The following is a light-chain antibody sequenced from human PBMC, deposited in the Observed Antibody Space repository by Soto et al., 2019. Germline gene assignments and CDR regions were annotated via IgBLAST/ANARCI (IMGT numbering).Light chain of an antibody. CDR3: QQYSGYSRT. CDR1: QSISDS. J-gene: IGKJ1*01. Sequence: DIQMTKSPSTLSTSIGDRVTITCRSSQSISDSLAWYQQKPGKAPFLLISDASNLERGVPSRFSGSGSGTEFTLTISSMQPDDFATYYCQQYSGYSRTFGQGTKVDIK. CDR2: DAS. V-gene: IGKV1-5*01.